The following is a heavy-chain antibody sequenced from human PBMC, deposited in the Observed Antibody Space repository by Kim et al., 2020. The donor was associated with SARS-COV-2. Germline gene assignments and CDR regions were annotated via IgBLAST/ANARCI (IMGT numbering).Heavy chain of an antibody. J-gene: IGHJ4*02. D-gene: IGHD3-10*01. CDR2: IWYDGSNK. CDR1: GFTFSSYG. CDR3: ARVGVYGSGSYYNSDFDY. Sequence: GGSLRLSCAASGFTFSSYGMHWVRQAPGKGLEWVAVIWYDGSNKYYADSVKGRFTISRDNSKNTLYLQMNSLRAEDTAVYYCARVGVYGSGSYYNSDFDYWGQGTLVTVSS. V-gene: IGHV3-33*01.